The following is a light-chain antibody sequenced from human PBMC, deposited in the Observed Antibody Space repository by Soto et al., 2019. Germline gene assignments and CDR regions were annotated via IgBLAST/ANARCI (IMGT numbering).Light chain of an antibody. J-gene: IGKJ1*01. CDR1: QSLVYRVGNTF. Sequence: DIVMTQTPLSSPVTVGQPASMSCRSSQSLVYRVGNTFLNWFHQRPGQSPRLLIYKVSKRASGVPDRFSGSGSGSDFTLNISYVEAEDVGVYYCMQGTHWPGTFGQGTKVDIK. CDR3: MQGTHWPGT. CDR2: KVS. V-gene: IGKV2-30*01.